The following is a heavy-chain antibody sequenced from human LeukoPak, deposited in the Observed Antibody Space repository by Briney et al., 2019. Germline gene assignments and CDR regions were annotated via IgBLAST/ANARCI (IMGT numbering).Heavy chain of an antibody. V-gene: IGHV3-11*01. CDR2: ISRSGSTK. CDR1: GFTFSSYG. D-gene: IGHD2-15*01. CDR3: ARVLRYCSGGNCYSGGLGYMDV. J-gene: IGHJ6*03. Sequence: KTGGSLRLSCAASGFTFSSYGMRWIRQAPGKGLEWVSSISRSGSTKYYADSVKGRFTISRDNAKNSLFLQMNSLRAEDTAVYYCARVLRYCSGGNCYSGGLGYMDVWGKGTTVTISS.